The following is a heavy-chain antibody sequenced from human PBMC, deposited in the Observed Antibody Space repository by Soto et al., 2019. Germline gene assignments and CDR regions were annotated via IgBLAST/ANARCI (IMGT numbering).Heavy chain of an antibody. Sequence: EEQLVESGGGLVQPGGSLRLSCAASGLTFSSYWMTWVRQAPGKGLEWVANIREDGGEKNYVDSVKGRFTISRDNAKNSLYLQMNSLRVEDTTVYYCARGEAFGGDPCGQGTLVTVS. CDR1: GLTFSSYW. J-gene: IGHJ5*02. V-gene: IGHV3-7*01. D-gene: IGHD3-10*01. CDR2: IREDGGEK. CDR3: ARGEAFGGDP.